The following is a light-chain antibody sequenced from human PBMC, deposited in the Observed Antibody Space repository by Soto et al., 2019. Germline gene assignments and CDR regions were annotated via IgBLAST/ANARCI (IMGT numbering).Light chain of an antibody. CDR3: QQRKHWPTIT. Sequence: EIVWTQSPATLSLSPGERATLSCRASQTVNSRLAWYQHKPCQAHRLLIYHTSNRATGIPARFSGSGSGTDFTLTISSLEPEDFAVYYCQQRKHWPTITFGQGTRLEIK. V-gene: IGKV3-11*01. CDR2: HTS. J-gene: IGKJ5*01. CDR1: QTVNSR.